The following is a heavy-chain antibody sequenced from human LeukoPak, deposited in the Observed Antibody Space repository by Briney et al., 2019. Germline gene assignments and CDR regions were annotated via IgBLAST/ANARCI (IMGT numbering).Heavy chain of an antibody. V-gene: IGHV3-21*01. D-gene: IGHD1-26*01. CDR3: ARRRYSGSSQHFDY. J-gene: IGHJ4*02. CDR2: ISSSGSYI. CDR1: AFTFSSYS. Sequence: GGSLRLSCAASAFTFSSYSMNWVRQAPGKGLEWVSSISSSGSYIYYADSVKGRFTISRDNAKNSLYLQMNSLRAEDTAVYYCARRRYSGSSQHFDYWGQGTLVTVSS.